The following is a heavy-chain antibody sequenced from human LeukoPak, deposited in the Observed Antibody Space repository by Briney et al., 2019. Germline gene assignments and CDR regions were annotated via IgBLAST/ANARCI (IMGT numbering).Heavy chain of an antibody. D-gene: IGHD2-2*02. V-gene: IGHV5-51*01. CDR1: GYSFTSYW. CDR2: IYPGDSDT. CDR3: AREPDHCSSTSCYNQNYYYYGMDV. Sequence: GESLKISCKGSGYSFTSYWIGRVRQMPGKGLEWMGIIYPGDSDTRYSPSFQGQVTTSADKSISTAYLQWSSLKASDTAMYYCAREPDHCSSTSCYNQNYYYYGMDVWGQGTTVTVSS. J-gene: IGHJ6*02.